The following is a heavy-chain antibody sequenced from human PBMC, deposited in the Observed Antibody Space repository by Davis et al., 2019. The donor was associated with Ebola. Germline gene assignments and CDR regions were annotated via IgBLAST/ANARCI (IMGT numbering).Heavy chain of an antibody. Sequence: SETLSLTCTVSGGSISSYYWSWIRQPPGKGLEWIGYIYYSGSTNYNPSLKSRVTISVDTSKNQFSLKLSSVTAADTAVYYCARPGLSSGFDYWGQGTLVTVSS. CDR1: GGSISSYY. V-gene: IGHV4-59*08. CDR2: IYYSGST. J-gene: IGHJ4*02. CDR3: ARPGLSSGFDY. D-gene: IGHD6-25*01.